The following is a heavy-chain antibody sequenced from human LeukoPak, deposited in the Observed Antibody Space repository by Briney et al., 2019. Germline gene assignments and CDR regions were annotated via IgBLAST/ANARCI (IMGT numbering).Heavy chain of an antibody. CDR2: IYYSGST. CDR1: GGSISSYY. Sequence: SETLSLTCTVSGGSISSYYWSWIRQPSGKGLEWIGYIYYSGSTNYNPSLKSRVTISVDTSKNQFSLKLSSVTAADTAVYYCARYYYDSSGYYSWFDPWGQGTLVTVSS. J-gene: IGHJ5*02. D-gene: IGHD3-22*01. V-gene: IGHV4-59*01. CDR3: ARYYYDSSGYYSWFDP.